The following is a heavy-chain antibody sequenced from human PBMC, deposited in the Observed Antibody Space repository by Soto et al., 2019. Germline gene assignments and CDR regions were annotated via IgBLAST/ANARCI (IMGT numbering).Heavy chain of an antibody. D-gene: IGHD4-4*01. V-gene: IGHV3-21*04. CDR2: ISSSSSYI. CDR3: AKGGSDYSNYDYYFDY. J-gene: IGHJ4*02. Sequence: PGGSLRLSCAASGFTFSSYSMNWVRQAPGKGLEWVSSISSSSSYIYYADSVKGRFTISRDNAKNSLYLQMNSLRAEDTAVYYCAKGGSDYSNYDYYFDYWGQGTLVTVSS. CDR1: GFTFSSYS.